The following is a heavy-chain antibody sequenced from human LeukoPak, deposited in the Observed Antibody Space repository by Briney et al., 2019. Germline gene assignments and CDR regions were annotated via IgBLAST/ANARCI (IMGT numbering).Heavy chain of an antibody. D-gene: IGHD6-19*01. CDR3: ARVADDYFDY. CDR1: GFIIISYR. V-gene: IGHV3-7*01. Sequence: GGSLRLSCAASGFIIISYRMSWVRQAPGKGLEWVANIKQDGSEKYYVDSVKGRFTISRDNAKNSLYLQMNSLRAEDTAVYYCARVADDYFDYWGQGTLVTVSS. CDR2: IKQDGSEK. J-gene: IGHJ4*02.